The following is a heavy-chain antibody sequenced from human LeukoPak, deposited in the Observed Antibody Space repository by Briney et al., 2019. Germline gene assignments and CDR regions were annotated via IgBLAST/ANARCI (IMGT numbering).Heavy chain of an antibody. CDR3: ARESSGYYFYYDY. Sequence: ASVKVSCKASGYTFTSYAMLWVRQAPGQRLEWMGWINAGNGNTKYSQKFQGRVTITRDTSASTAYMELSSLRSEDTAVYYCARESSGYYFYYDYWGQGTLVTVSS. J-gene: IGHJ4*02. D-gene: IGHD3-22*01. V-gene: IGHV1-3*01. CDR2: INAGNGNT. CDR1: GYTFTSYA.